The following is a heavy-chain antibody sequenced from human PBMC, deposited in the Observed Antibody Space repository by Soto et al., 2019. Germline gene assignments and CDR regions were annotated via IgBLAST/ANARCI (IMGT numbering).Heavy chain of an antibody. V-gene: IGHV1-69*13. CDR2: IIPIFGTA. J-gene: IGHJ4*02. CDR1: GDTFNSYA. CDR3: ASHPNYYDSSGVDY. D-gene: IGHD3-22*01. Sequence: SVKVSCKASGDTFNSYAVNWVRQAPGQGLEWMGGIIPIFGTANYAQKFQGRVTITADESTSTAYMELSSLRSEDTAVYYCASHPNYYDSSGVDYWGQGTLVTVSS.